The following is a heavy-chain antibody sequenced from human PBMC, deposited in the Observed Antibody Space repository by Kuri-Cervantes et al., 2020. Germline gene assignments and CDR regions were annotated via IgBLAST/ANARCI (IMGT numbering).Heavy chain of an antibody. CDR3: AKMGYYGSGSQHTRSAGRVPKTYYFDY. J-gene: IGHJ4*02. Sequence: GESLKISCAVSGFTFSTFSTSWLSWVRQAPGKGLEWVANIKGDGSEKYYVGSVRGRFTVSRDNSKNTLYLQMNSLRAEDTAVYYCAKMGYYGSGSQHTRSAGRVPKTYYFDYWGQGTLVTVSS. CDR1: GFTFSTFSTSW. V-gene: IGHV3-7*03. D-gene: IGHD3-10*01. CDR2: IKGDGSEK.